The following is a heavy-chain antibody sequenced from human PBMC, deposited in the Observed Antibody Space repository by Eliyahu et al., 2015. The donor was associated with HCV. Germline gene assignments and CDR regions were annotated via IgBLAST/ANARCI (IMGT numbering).Heavy chain of an antibody. V-gene: IGHV4-39*07. CDR2: IYYSGST. CDR1: XGSISSSSYS. CDR3: ARGTYYDYVWGSYYFDY. J-gene: IGHJ4*02. D-gene: IGHD3-16*01. Sequence: QLQLQESGPGLVKPSETLSLTCTVSXGSISSSSYSXGWXRXPPGKGLEWIGSIYYSGSTYYNXSLKSRVTISVDTSKNQFSLKLSSVTAADTAVYYCARGTYYDYVWGSYYFDYWGQGTLVTVSS.